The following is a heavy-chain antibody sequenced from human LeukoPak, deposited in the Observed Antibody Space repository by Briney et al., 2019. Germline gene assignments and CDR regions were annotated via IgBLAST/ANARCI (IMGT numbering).Heavy chain of an antibody. D-gene: IGHD2-2*01. CDR1: GCSISRYSYY. Sequence: TLSLTCTVSGCSISRYSYYWGWLRQPAGEGREWFGRIYTSGSTNYNPSLKSRATLSVDTSNNQFSLKLDPVSAAHTAVYDCARGVPRLGFPGSTSSLMARYYYYMDVWGKGTPVTVSS. V-gene: IGHV4-61*02. CDR3: ARGVPRLGFPGSTSSLMARYYYYMDV. J-gene: IGHJ6*03. CDR2: IYTSGST.